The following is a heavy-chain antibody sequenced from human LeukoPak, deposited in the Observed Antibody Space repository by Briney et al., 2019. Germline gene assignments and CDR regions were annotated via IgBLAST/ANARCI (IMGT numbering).Heavy chain of an antibody. J-gene: IGHJ4*02. Sequence: GASVKVSCKASGYTFTSFDFNWVRQAPGQGLEWMGWMKSNNGHTGYAQKFQGRVTMTRDTSISTAYMELSSLTLEDTAVYYCARGPPNWGMVGYWGQGTLVTVSS. D-gene: IGHD7-27*01. CDR3: ARGPPNWGMVGY. CDR2: MKSNNGHT. V-gene: IGHV1-8*01. CDR1: GYTFTSFD.